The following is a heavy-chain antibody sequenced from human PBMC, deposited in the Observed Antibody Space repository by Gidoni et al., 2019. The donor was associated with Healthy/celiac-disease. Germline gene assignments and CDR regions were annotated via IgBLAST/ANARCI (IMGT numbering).Heavy chain of an antibody. J-gene: IGHJ6*02. CDR3: AGTTVTTSYYYYYYGMDV. D-gene: IGHD4-17*01. CDR2: IYYSGST. Sequence: QLQLQESGPGLVKPSETLSLTCTVPGGSISSSSYYWGWIRQPPGKGLEWIGSIYYSGSTYYNPSLKSRVTISVDTSKNQFSLKLSSVTAADTAVYYCAGTTVTTSYYYYYYGMDVWGQGTTVTVSS. V-gene: IGHV4-39*01. CDR1: GGSISSSSYY.